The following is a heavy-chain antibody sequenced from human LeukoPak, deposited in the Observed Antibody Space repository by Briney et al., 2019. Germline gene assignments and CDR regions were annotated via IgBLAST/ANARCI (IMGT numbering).Heavy chain of an antibody. J-gene: IGHJ4*02. V-gene: IGHV4-34*01. CDR1: GGSFSGYY. CDR3: ARGFPPYDYVWGSYHLYYFDY. D-gene: IGHD3-16*02. CDR2: INHSGST. Sequence: SETLSLTCAVYGGSFSGYYWSWIRQPPGKGLEWIGEINHSGSTNYNPSLKSRVTISVDTSKNQFSLKLSSVTAADTAVYYCARGFPPYDYVWGSYHLYYFDYWGRGTLVTVSS.